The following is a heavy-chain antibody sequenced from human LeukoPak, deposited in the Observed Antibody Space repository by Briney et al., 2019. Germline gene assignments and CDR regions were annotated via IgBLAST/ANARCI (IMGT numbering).Heavy chain of an antibody. D-gene: IGHD5/OR15-5a*01. J-gene: IGHJ4*02. CDR2: ISGSGSTT. Sequence: GGSLRLSCAASGFTFSNYAMSWVRQAPGKGLEWVSGISGSGSTTVYADSVTGRFTISRDNSKNTLYLQMNSLRAEDTAVYYCARDSLGMSTLDSWGQGTLVTVSS. CDR1: GFTFSNYA. V-gene: IGHV3-23*01. CDR3: ARDSLGMSTLDS.